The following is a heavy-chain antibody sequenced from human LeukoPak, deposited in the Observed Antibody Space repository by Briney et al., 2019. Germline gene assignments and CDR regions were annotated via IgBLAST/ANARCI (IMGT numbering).Heavy chain of an antibody. CDR3: AKDRATPARSWFDP. D-gene: IGHD1-26*01. Sequence: PGRSLRLSCAASGFTFSSYAMHWVRQAPGKGLEWVAVISYDGSNKYYADSVKGRFTISRDNSKNTLYLQMNSLRAEDTAVYYCAKDRATPARSWFDPWGQGTLVTVSS. J-gene: IGHJ5*02. CDR1: GFTFSSYA. CDR2: ISYDGSNK. V-gene: IGHV3-30-3*01.